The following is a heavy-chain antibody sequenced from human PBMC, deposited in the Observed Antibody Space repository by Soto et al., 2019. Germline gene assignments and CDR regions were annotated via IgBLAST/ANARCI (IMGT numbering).Heavy chain of an antibody. Sequence: PGGSLRLSCAASGFSFSNGWINWVRQAPGKGQEWVGRIKSKMDDGTTDFAAPVKGRFAISRDDSINMVYLEMSSLKTDDTGVYYCTTDSYITITGVRFDYWGHGTLVTVSS. CDR3: TTDSYITITGVRFDY. D-gene: IGHD3-10*01. J-gene: IGHJ4*01. V-gene: IGHV3-15*07. CDR2: IKSKMDDGTT. CDR1: GFSFSNGW.